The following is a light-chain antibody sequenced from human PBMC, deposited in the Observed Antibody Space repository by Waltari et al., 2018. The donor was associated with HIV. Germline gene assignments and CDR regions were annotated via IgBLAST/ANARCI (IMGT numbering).Light chain of an antibody. J-gene: IGLJ2*01. V-gene: IGLV2-23*02. CDR2: DFT. Sequence: QSSLTQAVSAGGAQVQPITTTGPRTRRDVGKRNRFYWFQQHPGKAPKFMIYDFTKRPSGVSDRFSGSKSGNTASLTISGLQAEDEADYYCSSVANKSTFIFGGGTKLTVL. CDR1: RRDVGKRNR. CDR3: SSVANKSTFI.